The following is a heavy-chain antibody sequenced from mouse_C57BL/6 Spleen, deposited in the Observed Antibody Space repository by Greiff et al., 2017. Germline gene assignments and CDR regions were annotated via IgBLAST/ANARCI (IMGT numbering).Heavy chain of an antibody. CDR1: GFSLTSYG. CDR2: IWSGGST. D-gene: IGHD1-1*01. J-gene: IGHJ4*01. V-gene: IGHV2-2*01. Sequence: VQLVESGPGLVQPSQSLSITCTVSGFSLTSYGVHWVRQSPGKGLEWLGVIWSGGSTDYNAAFISRLSISKDNSKSQVFFKMNSLQADDTAIYYCARNPITTVVAPGYAMDYWGQGTSVTVSS. CDR3: ARNPITTVVAPGYAMDY.